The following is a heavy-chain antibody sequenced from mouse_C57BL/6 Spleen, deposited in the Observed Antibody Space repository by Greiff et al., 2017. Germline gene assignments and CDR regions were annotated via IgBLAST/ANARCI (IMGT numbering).Heavy chain of an antibody. CDR2: IYPGDGDT. J-gene: IGHJ2*01. CDR1: GYAFSSSW. D-gene: IGHD3-2*02. Sequence: QVQLQQSGPELVKPGASVKISCKASGYAFSSSWMNWVKQRPGKGLEWIGRIYPGDGDTNYNGKFKGKATLTADKSSSTAYMQLSSLTSEDSAVYFCARREDSSGLFDYWGQGTTLTVSS. V-gene: IGHV1-82*01. CDR3: ARREDSSGLFDY.